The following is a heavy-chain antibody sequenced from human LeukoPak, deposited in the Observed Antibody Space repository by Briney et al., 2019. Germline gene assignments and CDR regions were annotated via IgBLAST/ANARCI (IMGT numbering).Heavy chain of an antibody. CDR1: GFTFSSYA. CDR3: AKGRNEDGDAALNY. CDR2: ISGSGGNT. D-gene: IGHD4-17*01. J-gene: IGHJ4*02. Sequence: GGSLRLSCAASGFTFSSYAMSWVRQAPGKGLEWVSSISGSGGNTFYADSVKGRFTISRDNSKNTLYLQMNSLRDEDTAAYHCAKGRNEDGDAALNYWGQGTLVTVSS. V-gene: IGHV3-23*01.